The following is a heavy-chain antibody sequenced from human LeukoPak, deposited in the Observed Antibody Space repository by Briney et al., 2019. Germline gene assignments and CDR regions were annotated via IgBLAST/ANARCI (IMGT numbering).Heavy chain of an antibody. J-gene: IGHJ4*02. CDR2: ISHSGTI. Sequence: PPGTLSLTCGVSGGSIDITNYWSWVRQPPGKGLEWIGEISHSGTINYNPSLRSRVTMFLDRANNQFSLSLSSVTAADSAVYYCTRENRPFCPFAYWGQGVLVTVSS. CDR3: TRENRPFCPFAY. V-gene: IGHV4-4*03. CDR1: GGSIDITNY. D-gene: IGHD2/OR15-2a*01.